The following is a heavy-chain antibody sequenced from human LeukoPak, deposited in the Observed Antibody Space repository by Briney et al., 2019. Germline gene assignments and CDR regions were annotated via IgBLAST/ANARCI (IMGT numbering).Heavy chain of an antibody. Sequence: PGRSQRLSCAASGFTFSSYAMHWVRQAPGKGLEWVAVMSYDGSNKYYADSVKGRFTISRDNSKNTLYLQMNSLRAEDTAVYYCAKDRLKFCSGGSCYLTHAFDIWGQGTMVTVSS. J-gene: IGHJ3*02. D-gene: IGHD2-15*01. V-gene: IGHV3-30-3*01. CDR1: GFTFSSYA. CDR3: AKDRLKFCSGGSCYLTHAFDI. CDR2: MSYDGSNK.